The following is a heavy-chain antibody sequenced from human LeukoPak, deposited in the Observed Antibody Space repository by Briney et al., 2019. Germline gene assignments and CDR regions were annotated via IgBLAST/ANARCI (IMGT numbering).Heavy chain of an antibody. CDR2: IYTSGST. D-gene: IGHD3-9*01. CDR1: GGSISSGSYY. V-gene: IGHV4-61*02. J-gene: IGHJ6*03. CDR3: ARDLYDITTWGYYYYYMDV. Sequence: SETLSLTCTVSGGSISSGSYYWSWIRQPAGKGLEWIGRIYTSGSTNYNPSLKSRVTISVDTSKNQFSLKLSSVTAADTAVYYCARDLYDITTWGYYYYYMDVWGKGTTVTISS.